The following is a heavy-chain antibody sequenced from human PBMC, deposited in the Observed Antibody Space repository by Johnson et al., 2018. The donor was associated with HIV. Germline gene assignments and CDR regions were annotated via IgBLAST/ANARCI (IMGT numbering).Heavy chain of an antibody. CDR2: ISYDGSNK. D-gene: IGHD3-10*01. Sequence: QEQLVESGGGVVQPGRSLRLSCAASGFTFSSYPMHWVRQAPGKGLEWVAVISYDGSNKYYADSVKGRFTISRDNSKNTLYLQMNSLRAEDTAVYYCARGVDGAFDIWGQGTMVTVSS. CDR3: ARGVDGAFDI. V-gene: IGHV3-30*04. CDR1: GFTFSSYP. J-gene: IGHJ3*02.